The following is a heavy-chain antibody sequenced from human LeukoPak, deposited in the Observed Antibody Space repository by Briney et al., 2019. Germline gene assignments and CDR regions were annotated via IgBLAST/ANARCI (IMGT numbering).Heavy chain of an antibody. J-gene: IGHJ5*02. V-gene: IGHV1-2*02. CDR3: ARAQPPYCGGDCYRWFDP. CDR2: INPNSGGT. CDR1: GYTFTGYY. Sequence: ASVKVSCKASGYTFTGYYMHWVRQAPGQGLEWMGWINPNSGGTNYAQKFQGRVTMTRDTSISTAYMELSRLRSDDTAVYYCARAQPPYCGGDCYRWFDPWGQGTLVIVSS. D-gene: IGHD2-21*02.